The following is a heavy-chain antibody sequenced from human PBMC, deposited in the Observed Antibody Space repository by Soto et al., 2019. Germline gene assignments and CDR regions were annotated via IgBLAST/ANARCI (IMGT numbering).Heavy chain of an antibody. CDR2: IYTSGST. CDR1: GGSISSYY. Sequence: PSETLSLTCTVSGGSISSYYWSWIRQPAGKGLEWIGRIYTSGSTNYNPSLKSRVTMSVDTSKNQFSLKLSSVTAADTAVYYCARDRVPVAATPGRAFDIWGQGTMVTVSS. D-gene: IGHD2-15*01. CDR3: ARDRVPVAATPGRAFDI. V-gene: IGHV4-4*07. J-gene: IGHJ3*02.